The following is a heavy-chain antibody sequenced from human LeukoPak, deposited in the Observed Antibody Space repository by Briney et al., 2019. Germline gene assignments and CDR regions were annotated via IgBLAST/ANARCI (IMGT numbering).Heavy chain of an antibody. V-gene: IGHV1-18*01. CDR2: ISAYNGNT. CDR1: GYTFSIFG. J-gene: IGHJ4*02. D-gene: IGHD4-17*01. Sequence: ASVKVSCKASGYTFSIFGISWVRQAPGQGLEWMGWISAYNGNTNYAQKFQDRVTMTTDTSTSIAYMELRGLRSDDTAMYYCARAGATVTTHFDYWGQGTVVTVSS. CDR3: ARAGATVTTHFDY.